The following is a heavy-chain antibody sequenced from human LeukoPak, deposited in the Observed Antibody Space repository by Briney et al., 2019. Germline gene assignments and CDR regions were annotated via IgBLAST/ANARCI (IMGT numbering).Heavy chain of an antibody. D-gene: IGHD5/OR15-5a*01. CDR2: ISWNSGSI. J-gene: IGHJ3*02. Sequence: PGGSLRLSCAASGFTFDDYAMHWVRQAPGKGLEWVSGISWNSGSIGYADSVKGRFTISRDNAKNSLYLQMNSLRAEDTALYYCAKDIRDLPNDAFDIWGQGTMVTVSS. CDR1: GFTFDDYA. V-gene: IGHV3-9*01. CDR3: AKDIRDLPNDAFDI.